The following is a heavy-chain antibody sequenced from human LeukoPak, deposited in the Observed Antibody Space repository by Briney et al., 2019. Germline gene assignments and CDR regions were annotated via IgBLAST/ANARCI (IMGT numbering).Heavy chain of an antibody. D-gene: IGHD3-16*01. CDR1: GGSISSSSYY. CDR2: IYYSGST. Sequence: PSETLSLTCTVSGGSISSSSYYWGWIRQPPGKGLEWIGSIYYSGSTYYNPSLKSRVTISVDTSKNQFSLKLSSVTAADTAVYYCARGAYVFGGVPGSWFDPWGQGTLVTVSS. V-gene: IGHV4-39*07. J-gene: IGHJ5*02. CDR3: ARGAYVFGGVPGSWFDP.